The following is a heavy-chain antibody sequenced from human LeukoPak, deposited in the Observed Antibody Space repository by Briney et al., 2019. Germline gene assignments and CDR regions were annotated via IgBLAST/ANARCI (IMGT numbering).Heavy chain of an antibody. CDR3: AKSLFTSATGTGRAFHI. Sequence: GGSLRLSREASGFTFINYVMSWVRQVPGKGPEWVSSVSGSGGRGATYYRDSVKGRFTISRDNSKNTVFLQMNGLSADDTAEYYCAKSLFTSATGTGRAFHIWGQGTMVTVSS. V-gene: IGHV3-23*01. J-gene: IGHJ3*02. CDR2: VSGSGGRGAT. D-gene: IGHD1-1*01. CDR1: GFTFINYV.